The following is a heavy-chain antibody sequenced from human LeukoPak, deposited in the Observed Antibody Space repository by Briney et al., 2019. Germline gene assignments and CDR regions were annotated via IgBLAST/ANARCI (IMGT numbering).Heavy chain of an antibody. J-gene: IGHJ5*02. CDR2: FYISGST. CDR1: GAFISSGTYY. CDR3: ARDNYYGSGIPP. Sequence: SETLSLTCTVSGAFISSGTYYWSWIRQPAGEGLEWIGRFYISGSTHYNPSLKSRVTISVDTSKNQFSLKLSSVTAADTAVYYCARDNYYGSGIPPWGQGTLVTVSS. D-gene: IGHD3-10*01. V-gene: IGHV4-61*02.